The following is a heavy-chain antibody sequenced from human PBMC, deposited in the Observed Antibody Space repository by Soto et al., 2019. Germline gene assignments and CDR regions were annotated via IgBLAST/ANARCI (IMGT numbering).Heavy chain of an antibody. V-gene: IGHV4-59*08. D-gene: IGHD7-27*01. CDR2: IYYSGST. J-gene: IGHJ4*02. CDR1: NDSISTYY. Sequence: QVQLQESGPGLVKPSETLSLTCTVSNDSISTYYWTWIRQPPGKGLEWIGFIYYSGSTNYNPSLQSPVTISVATSKNQFSLEMNSVTAADTAVYYCARPGRDWGALHYWGQGTLVTVSS. CDR3: ARPGRDWGALHY.